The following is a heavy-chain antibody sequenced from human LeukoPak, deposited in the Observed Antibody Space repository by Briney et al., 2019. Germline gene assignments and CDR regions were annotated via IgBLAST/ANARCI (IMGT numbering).Heavy chain of an antibody. J-gene: IGHJ4*02. CDR3: ARDSSSFPNYFDS. V-gene: IGHV3-53*01. CDR2: IYSAGST. D-gene: IGHD2/OR15-2a*01. Sequence: GGSLRLSCEGTGFTVSSNYMSWVRQAPGKGLEWVSLIYSAGSTFYADSVKGRFTISRDNSKNTLYLQMNSLRAEDTALYFCARDSSSFPNYFDSWGQGTLVTVS. CDR1: GFTVSSNY.